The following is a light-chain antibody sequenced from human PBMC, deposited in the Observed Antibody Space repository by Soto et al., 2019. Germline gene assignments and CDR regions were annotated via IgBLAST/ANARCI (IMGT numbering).Light chain of an antibody. CDR3: QQRSDWPRT. CDR2: DAS. J-gene: IGKJ2*01. V-gene: IGKV3-11*01. CDR1: LTISNY. Sequence: EIVLTQSPATLSLSPGERATLSCRASLTISNYLVWYQQKPGQAPRLLIYDASNRATDIPARFSGSGYGTDFTLTISSLEPEDFAVYYCQQRSDWPRTFGQGTKLEIK.